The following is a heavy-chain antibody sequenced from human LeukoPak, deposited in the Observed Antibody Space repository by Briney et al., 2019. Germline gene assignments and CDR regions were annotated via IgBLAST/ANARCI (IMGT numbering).Heavy chain of an antibody. CDR3: AGYSSGFSGYAGYDY. V-gene: IGHV3-64*01. J-gene: IGHJ4*02. Sequence: GGSLRHSCGASGFTFCTYAMHEVRQTPGKGLEYVSAISTNGGGTYYAHSVKGRFTISRDNSQNTLYLQTGSMTDKDLAYSASAGYSSGFSGYAGYDYWGQGTLVTVSS. CDR2: ISTNGGGT. CDR1: GFTFCTYA. D-gene: IGHD5-12*01.